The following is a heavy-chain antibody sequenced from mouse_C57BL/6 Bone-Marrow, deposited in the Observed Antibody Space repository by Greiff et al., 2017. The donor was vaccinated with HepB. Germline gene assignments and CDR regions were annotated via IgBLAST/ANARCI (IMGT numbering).Heavy chain of an antibody. J-gene: IGHJ4*01. D-gene: IGHD1-1*01. Sequence: VHLVESGAELVRPGASVTLSCKASGYTFTDYEMHWVKQTPVHGLEWIGAIDPETGGTAYNQKFKGKAILTADKSSSTAYMELRSLTSEDSAVYYCTPVVARAMDYWGQGTSVTVSS. CDR3: TPVVARAMDY. CDR1: GYTFTDYE. V-gene: IGHV1-15*01. CDR2: IDPETGGT.